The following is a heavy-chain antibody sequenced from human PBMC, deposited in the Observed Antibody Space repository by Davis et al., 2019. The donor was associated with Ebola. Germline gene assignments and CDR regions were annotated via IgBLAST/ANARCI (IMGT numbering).Heavy chain of an antibody. CDR1: GFTFNTYW. J-gene: IGHJ3*02. Sequence: GESLKISCAASGFTFNTYWMSWVRQAPGKGLEWVANIKQYESEKYYVDSVKGRFTISRDNAKNSLHLQMNSLGAEDTAVYYCARGYGSGTCFAGAFDIWGQGTMVTVSS. D-gene: IGHD2-15*01. CDR2: IKQYESEK. CDR3: ARGYGSGTCFAGAFDI. V-gene: IGHV3-7*01.